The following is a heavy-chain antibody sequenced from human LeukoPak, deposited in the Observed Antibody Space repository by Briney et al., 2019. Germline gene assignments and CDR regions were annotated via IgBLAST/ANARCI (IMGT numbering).Heavy chain of an antibody. CDR2: INHSGST. V-gene: IGHV4-34*01. CDR1: GGSFSGYY. J-gene: IGHJ4*02. CDR3: AGGGYNLYYFDY. Sequence: PSETLSLTCAVYGGSFSGYYWSWIRQPPGKGLEWIGEINHSGSTNYNPSLKSRVTISVDTSKNQFSLKLSSVTAADTAVYYCAGGGYNLYYFDYWGQGTLVTVSS. D-gene: IGHD5-24*01.